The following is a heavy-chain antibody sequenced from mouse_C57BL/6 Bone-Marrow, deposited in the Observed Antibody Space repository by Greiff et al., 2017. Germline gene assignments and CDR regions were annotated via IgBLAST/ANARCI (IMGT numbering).Heavy chain of an antibody. CDR1: GFNIKDDY. CDR2: IDPENGDT. Sequence: VQLQQSGAELVRPGASVKLSCTASGFNIKDDYMHWVKQKPEQGLEWIGWIDPENGDTEYASKFQGKATITADTSSNTAYLQLSRLTSEDTAVSYCATGCYDYVAWLAYGGQGTLVTVSA. D-gene: IGHD2-4*01. J-gene: IGHJ3*01. CDR3: ATGCYDYVAWLAY. V-gene: IGHV14-4*01.